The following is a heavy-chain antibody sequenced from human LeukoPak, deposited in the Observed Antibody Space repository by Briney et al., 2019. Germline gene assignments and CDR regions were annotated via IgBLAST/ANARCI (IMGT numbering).Heavy chain of an antibody. J-gene: IGHJ4*02. CDR3: ARDAGYVPYFEY. Sequence: GGSLSLSCAASGVTISSYDMHWVRQAPGKGLEWVANIRQDGSDEYSVDSVKGRFTIPRDNTKNSLYLQMNSLRAEDTAVYYCARDAGYVPYFEYWGQGTLVTVSS. V-gene: IGHV3-7*01. CDR2: IRQDGSDE. D-gene: IGHD3-10*02. CDR1: GVTISSYD.